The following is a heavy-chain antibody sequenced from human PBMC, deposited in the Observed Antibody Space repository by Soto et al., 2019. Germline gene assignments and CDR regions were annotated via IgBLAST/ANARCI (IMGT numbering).Heavy chain of an antibody. J-gene: IGHJ3*02. CDR2: IYYSGST. CDR1: GGSISSYY. V-gene: IGHV4-59*01. CDR3: ARDHLVDTAMVKGVHDAFDI. D-gene: IGHD5-18*01. Sequence: SETLSLTCTVSGGSISSYYWSWIRQPPGKGLEWIGYIYYSGSTNYNPSLKSRVTISVDTSKNQFSLKLSSVTAADTAVYYCARDHLVDTAMVKGVHDAFDIWGQGTMVTVSS.